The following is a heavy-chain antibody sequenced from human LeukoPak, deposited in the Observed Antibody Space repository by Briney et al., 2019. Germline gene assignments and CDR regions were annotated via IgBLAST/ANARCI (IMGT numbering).Heavy chain of an antibody. D-gene: IGHD2-2*01. V-gene: IGHV1-2*02. CDR2: INPNSGGT. J-gene: IGHJ6*03. CDR1: GYTFTGYY. Sequence: GASVKVSCKASGYTFTGYYMHWVRQAPGQGLEWMGWINPNSGGTNYAQKLQGRVTMTTDTSTSTAYMELRSLRSDDTAVYYCARDVVPADYYYYYMDVWGKGTTVTVSS. CDR3: ARDVVPADYYYYYMDV.